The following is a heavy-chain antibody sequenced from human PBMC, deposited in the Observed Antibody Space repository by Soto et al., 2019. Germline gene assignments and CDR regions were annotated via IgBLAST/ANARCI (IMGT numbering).Heavy chain of an antibody. CDR2: IYYSGST. J-gene: IGHJ4*02. D-gene: IGHD1-26*01. CDR3: ARDGGFSGSPFDY. V-gene: IGHV4-61*01. Sequence: SETLSLTCTVSGGSVSSGSYYWSWIRQPPGKGLEWIGYIYYSGSTNYNPSLKSRVTISVDTSKNQFSLKLSSVTAADTAVYYCARDGGFSGSPFDYWGQGTLVTVSS. CDR1: GGSVSSGSYY.